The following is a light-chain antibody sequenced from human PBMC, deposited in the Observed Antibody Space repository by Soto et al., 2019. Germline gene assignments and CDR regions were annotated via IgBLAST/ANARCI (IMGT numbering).Light chain of an antibody. Sequence: DIQMTQSPSSLSASVGDRVTITCRATQPISTYLNWYQQKPGRAPKLLIFAASSLQSGVPPRFSGSGSGTDFTLTVSSLHPEDFATYFCQQGYSPPLTFGGGTTVDIK. CDR3: QQGYSPPLT. CDR1: QPISTY. J-gene: IGKJ4*01. CDR2: AAS. V-gene: IGKV1-39*01.